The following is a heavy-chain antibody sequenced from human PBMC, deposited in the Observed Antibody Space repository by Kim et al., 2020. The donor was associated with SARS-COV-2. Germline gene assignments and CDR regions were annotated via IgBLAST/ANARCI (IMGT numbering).Heavy chain of an antibody. Sequence: SETLSLTCTVSGGSISSSSYYWGWIRQPPGKGLEWIGSIYYSGSTYYNPSLKSRVTISVDTSKNQFSLKLSSVTAADTAVYYCARLGGQQLVRDWFDPWGQGTLVTVSS. V-gene: IGHV4-39*01. J-gene: IGHJ5*02. CDR3: ARLGGQQLVRDWFDP. CDR2: IYYSGST. D-gene: IGHD6-13*01. CDR1: GGSISSSSYY.